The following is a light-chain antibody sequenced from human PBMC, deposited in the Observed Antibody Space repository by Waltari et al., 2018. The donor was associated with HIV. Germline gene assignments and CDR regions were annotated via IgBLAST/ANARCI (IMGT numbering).Light chain of an antibody. CDR3: QTWDTSRGVV. J-gene: IGLJ2*01. V-gene: IGLV3-1*01. Sequence: SYQLTQPPSVSVSPGQTATISCSGDDVGKKYVCWFQQKAGQSPVMVIYQDFNRPSGIPARFSGSNSGNTATLTVSGTQAMDEADYYCQTWDTSRGVVFGGGTKLTVL. CDR2: QDF. CDR1: DVGKKY.